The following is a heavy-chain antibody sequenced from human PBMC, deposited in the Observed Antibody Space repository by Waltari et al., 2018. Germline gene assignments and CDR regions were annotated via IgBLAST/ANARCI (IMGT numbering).Heavy chain of an antibody. D-gene: IGHD2-15*01. V-gene: IGHV4-4*02. J-gene: IGHJ4*02. CDR1: GASVTSDFL. CDR3: ARDRGRGLYLDS. Sequence: QLQLRQSGPGLVKPSDSLSLTCAVSGASVTSDFLWNWVCQPPGKELEWIGQIRGDGRTNYNPSLGSRVTVSMDTLNNQFSLKVSSVTAADTAVYYCARDRGRGLYLDSWGQGTLVTVS. CDR2: IRGDGRT.